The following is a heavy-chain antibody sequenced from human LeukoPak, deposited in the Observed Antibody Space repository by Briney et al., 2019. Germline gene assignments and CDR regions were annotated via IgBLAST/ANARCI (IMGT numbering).Heavy chain of an antibody. CDR2: IRGSGSNT. J-gene: IGHJ4*02. V-gene: IGHV3-23*01. CDR1: GFTFSSYG. CDR3: AREGPAAAFDY. Sequence: GGSLRLSCAASGFTFSSYGMSWVRQPPGKGLEWVSGIRGSGSNTDYVGSVKGRFAVSRDNSKNTLYLQMNSLRAEDTAVYYCAREGPAAAFDYWGQGTLVTVSS. D-gene: IGHD2-2*01.